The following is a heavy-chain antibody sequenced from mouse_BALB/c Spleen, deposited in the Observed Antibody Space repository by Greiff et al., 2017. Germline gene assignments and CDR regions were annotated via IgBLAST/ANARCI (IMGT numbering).Heavy chain of an antibody. CDR3: ARDTGYSYYFDY. Sequence: EVKLMESGGGLVQPGGSLRLSCATSGFTFTDYYMSWVRQPPGKALEWLGFIRNKANGYTTEYSASVKGRFTISRDNSQSILYLQMNTLRAEDSATYYCARDTGYSYYFDYWGQGTTLTVSS. CDR1: GFTFTDYY. CDR2: IRNKANGYTT. D-gene: IGHD2-3*01. J-gene: IGHJ2*01. V-gene: IGHV7-3*02.